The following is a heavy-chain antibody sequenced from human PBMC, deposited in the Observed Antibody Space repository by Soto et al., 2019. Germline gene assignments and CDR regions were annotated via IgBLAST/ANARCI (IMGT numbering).Heavy chain of an antibody. J-gene: IGHJ4*02. Sequence: SETLALTCTVSGVSISSYYWSWIRQPPGKGLEWIGYIYYSGSTNYNPSLKSRVTISVDTSKNQFSLKLSSVTAADTAVYYCASGLYDSSGYYDYWGQGTLVTVSS. CDR3: ASGLYDSSGYYDY. CDR1: GVSISSYY. D-gene: IGHD3-22*01. CDR2: IYYSGST. V-gene: IGHV4-59*01.